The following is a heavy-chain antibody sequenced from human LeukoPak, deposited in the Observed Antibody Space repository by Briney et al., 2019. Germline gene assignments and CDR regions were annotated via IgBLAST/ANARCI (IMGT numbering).Heavy chain of an antibody. J-gene: IGHJ4*02. D-gene: IGHD3-22*01. CDR2: ISGSGGTT. Sequence: GGSLRLSCAASGFTFSNYAMSWVRQAPEKGLEWVSAISGSGGTTYYADSLKGRFTISRDNSKNTLYLQMNSLRAEDTALYYCAKDPTTRSWLPFDYWGQGILVTVSS. CDR3: AKDPTTRSWLPFDY. CDR1: GFTFSNYA. V-gene: IGHV3-23*01.